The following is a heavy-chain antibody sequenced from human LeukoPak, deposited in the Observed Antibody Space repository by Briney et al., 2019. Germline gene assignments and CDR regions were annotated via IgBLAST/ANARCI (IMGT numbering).Heavy chain of an antibody. D-gene: IGHD5-24*01. CDR1: GYTFTGYY. Sequence: GAAVTVSCKASGYTFTGYYLHWVRQAPGQALEWVGGINSNNGDTHYAQNFQGRVTTTRDTSISTAYMELSRLGSDDTAVYYCARDGDGYNLDWGQGTLVTVSS. J-gene: IGHJ4*02. CDR3: ARDGDGYNLD. CDR2: INSNNGDT. V-gene: IGHV1-2*02.